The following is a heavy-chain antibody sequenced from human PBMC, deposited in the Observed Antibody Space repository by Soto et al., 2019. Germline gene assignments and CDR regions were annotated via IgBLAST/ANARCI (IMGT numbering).Heavy chain of an antibody. Sequence: SETLSLTCTVSGGSISSSSYYWGWIRQPPGKGLEWIGSIYNSGSTYYNPSLKSRVTISVATSKNQFSLKLSSVTAADTAVYYCASFGTIFGVGPNDAFDIWGQGTMVTVSS. J-gene: IGHJ3*02. D-gene: IGHD3-3*01. V-gene: IGHV4-39*01. CDR1: GGSISSSSYY. CDR2: IYNSGST. CDR3: ASFGTIFGVGPNDAFDI.